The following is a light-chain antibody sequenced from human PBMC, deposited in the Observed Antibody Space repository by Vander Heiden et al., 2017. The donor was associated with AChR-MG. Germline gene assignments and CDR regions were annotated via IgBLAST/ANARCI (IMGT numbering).Light chain of an antibody. CDR1: SSDGGGYND. J-gene: IGLJ2*01. V-gene: IGLV2-8*01. CDR2: DVS. CDR3: SSDASSNNMV. Sequence: QSALTHPPSASASPGQSATTASTGTSSDGGGYNDVCWHQQHPGEAHNLMVYDVSRRPAGVPDRFSGSKSGNTASLTSAGHQDEEADDYYCSSDASSNNMVFGGGTKLTVL.